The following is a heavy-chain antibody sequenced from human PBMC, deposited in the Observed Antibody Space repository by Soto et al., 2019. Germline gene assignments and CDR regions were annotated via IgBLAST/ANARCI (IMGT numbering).Heavy chain of an antibody. V-gene: IGHV3-7*04. CDR3: ARVENYYDSSPTVGY. CDR1: GFTFSSYW. CDR2: IKQDGSEK. Sequence: PGGSLRLSCAASGFTFSSYWMSWVRQAPGKGLEWVANIKQDGSEKYYVDSVKGRFTISRDNAKNSLYLQMNSLRAEDTAVYYCARVENYYDSSPTVGYWGQGTLVTVYS. D-gene: IGHD3-22*01. J-gene: IGHJ4*02.